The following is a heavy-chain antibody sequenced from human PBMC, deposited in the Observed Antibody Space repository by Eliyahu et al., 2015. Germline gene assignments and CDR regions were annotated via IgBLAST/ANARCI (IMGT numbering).Heavy chain of an antibody. CDR1: GXSXXTSXYY. CDR3: AGGRVQDGSGLDV. V-gene: IGHV4-31*01. J-gene: IGHJ6*02. CDR2: IYYSGST. Sequence: QVQLQESGPGLVKPSQTLSLXCAXXGXSXXTSXYYWSWIRHYPGQGLEWIGFIYYSGSTKYNPALESLVTISVDTSKNHFSLKVNSVTAADTAVYYCAGGRVQDGSGLDVWGQGTTVTVSS. D-gene: IGHD5-24*01.